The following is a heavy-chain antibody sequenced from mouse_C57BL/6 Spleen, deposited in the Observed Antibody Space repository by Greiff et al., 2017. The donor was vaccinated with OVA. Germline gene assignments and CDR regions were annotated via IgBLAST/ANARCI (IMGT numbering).Heavy chain of an antibody. CDR3: ARFTTVVATPYWYVDV. CDR1: GYTFTSYW. V-gene: IGHV1-61*01. J-gene: IGHJ1*03. Sequence: QVQLQQPGAELVRPGSSVKLSCKASGYTFTSYWMDWVKQRPGQGLEWIGNIYPSDSETHYNQKFKDKATLTVDKSSSTAYMQLSSLTSEDSAVYDCARFTTVVATPYWYVDVWGTGTTVTVSS. CDR2: IYPSDSET. D-gene: IGHD1-1*01.